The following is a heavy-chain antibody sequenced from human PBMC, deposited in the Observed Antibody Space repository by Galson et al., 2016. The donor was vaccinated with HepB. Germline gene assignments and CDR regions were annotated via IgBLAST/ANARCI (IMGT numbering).Heavy chain of an antibody. CDR3: GRDYPTMTDRYPYHVDV. V-gene: IGHV3-23*01. Sequence: SLXXXCAASGXXLSXXXMTXXXQAXXRGLXXVSXITETGSFAYYAXXVRXRXTLSRDTSKNTVYLQMNYLRAXXXALYYCGRDYPTMTDRYPYHVDVWGKGXAVTVSS. J-gene: IGHJ6*04. CDR1: GXXLSXXX. CDR2: ITETGSFA. D-gene: IGHD4-17*01.